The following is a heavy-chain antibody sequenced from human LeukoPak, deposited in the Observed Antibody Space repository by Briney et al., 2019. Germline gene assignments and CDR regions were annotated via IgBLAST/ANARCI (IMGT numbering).Heavy chain of an antibody. Sequence: GGSLRLSCAASGFTFDDYAMHWVRQAPGKGLEWVPGISWNSGSIGYADSVKGRFTISRDNAKNSLYLQMNSLRAEDTALYYCTKGELEWELTWFDPWGQGTLVIVSS. V-gene: IGHV3-9*01. D-gene: IGHD1-26*01. CDR2: ISWNSGSI. CDR1: GFTFDDYA. CDR3: TKGELEWELTWFDP. J-gene: IGHJ5*02.